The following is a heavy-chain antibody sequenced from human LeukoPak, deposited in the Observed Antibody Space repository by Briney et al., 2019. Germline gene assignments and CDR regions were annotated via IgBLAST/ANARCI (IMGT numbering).Heavy chain of an antibody. CDR1: GGSISSGTYY. Sequence: SQTLSLTCTVSGGSISSGTYYWSWIRQPAGKGLEWIGRIYTSGSTNYNPFLKSRITISVDTSKNQFSLKLSSVTAADTAVYHCARGLGYYDSSVGYWGQGTLVTVSS. J-gene: IGHJ4*02. CDR2: IYTSGST. D-gene: IGHD3-22*01. V-gene: IGHV4-61*02. CDR3: ARGLGYYDSSVGY.